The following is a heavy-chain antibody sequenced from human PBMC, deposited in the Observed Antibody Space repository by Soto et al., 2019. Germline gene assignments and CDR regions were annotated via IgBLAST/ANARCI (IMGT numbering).Heavy chain of an antibody. CDR1: GFSLSTSGAG. CDR3: AYLPCSGGSCYWFSFSGMDG. Sequence: QITLKESGPTLVKPTQTLTLTCTFSGFSLSTSGAGVAWIRQPPGEALEWLALIYWDADKRYRPSLESRLTITKDTYKNEVVLTMTNMDSVDTATYYCAYLPCSGGSCYWFSFSGMDGWGQGTTVTVSS. CDR2: IYWDADK. V-gene: IGHV2-5*02. D-gene: IGHD2-15*01. J-gene: IGHJ6*02.